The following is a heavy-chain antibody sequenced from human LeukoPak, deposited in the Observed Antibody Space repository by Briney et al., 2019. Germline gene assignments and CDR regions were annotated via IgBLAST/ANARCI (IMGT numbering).Heavy chain of an antibody. CDR3: ARDLVPGASSHTPDP. D-gene: IGHD6-6*01. CDR1: GITVSIFA. CDR2: ISSSSSTI. V-gene: IGHV3-48*04. Sequence: PGGSLRLPCAASGITVSIFAMSWVRQAPGKGLEWVSGISSSSSTIYYADSVKGRFTISRDNAKNSLYPQMNSLRAEDTAVYYCARDLVPGASSHTPDPWGQGTLVTVSS. J-gene: IGHJ5*02.